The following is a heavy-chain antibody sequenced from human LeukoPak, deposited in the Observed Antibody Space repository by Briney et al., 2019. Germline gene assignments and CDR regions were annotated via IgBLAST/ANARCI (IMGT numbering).Heavy chain of an antibody. V-gene: IGHV4-34*01. J-gene: IGHJ5*02. D-gene: IGHD5-18*01. CDR1: GGSFSGYY. CDR2: INHSGST. CDR3: ASLGYSYGS. Sequence: PSETLSLTCPVYGGSFSGYYWSWIRQPPGKGLEWIGEINHSGSTNYNPSLKSRVTISVDTSKNQFSLKLSSVTAADTAVYYCASLGYSYGSWGQGTLVTVSS.